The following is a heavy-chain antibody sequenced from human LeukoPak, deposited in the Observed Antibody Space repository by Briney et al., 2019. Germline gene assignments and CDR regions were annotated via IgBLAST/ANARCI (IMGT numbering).Heavy chain of an antibody. CDR3: ARAPHEADNWFDP. J-gene: IGHJ5*02. CDR2: ISSSSSYI. V-gene: IGHV3-21*01. CDR1: GLTFSSYS. Sequence: GGSLRLSCAASGLTFSSYSMNWVRQAPGKGLEWVSSISSSSSYIYYADSVKGRFTISRDNAKNSLYLQMNSLRAEDTAVYYCARAPHEADNWFDPWGQGTLVTVSS.